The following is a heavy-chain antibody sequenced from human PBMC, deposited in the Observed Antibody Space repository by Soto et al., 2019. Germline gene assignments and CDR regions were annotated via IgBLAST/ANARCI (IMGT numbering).Heavy chain of an antibody. CDR2: IIPKFGTT. J-gene: IGHJ4*02. CDR3: ARDLDPYYGGNSLALDY. CDR1: GGSFSTYG. Sequence: QVQLVQSGAEVKKPGSSVKVSCKASGGSFSTYGINWVRLAPGQGLEWMGGIIPKFGTTNYAQKFQGRVTITADESTNTAYMELTYLRSEDTAVSFCARDLDPYYGGNSLALDYWGQGTLVTVSS. V-gene: IGHV1-69*13. D-gene: IGHD4-17*01.